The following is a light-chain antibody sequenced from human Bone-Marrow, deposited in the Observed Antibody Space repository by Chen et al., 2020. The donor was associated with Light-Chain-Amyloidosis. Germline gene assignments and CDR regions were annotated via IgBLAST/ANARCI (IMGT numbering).Light chain of an antibody. V-gene: IGLV2-14*01. CDR1: SRYVGGDNH. CDR2: EVT. CDR3: SSYTITNTLV. J-gene: IGLJ1*01. Sequence: QSALTQPASVSGSPGQSITISCPGTSRYVGGDNHVSWYQQHPDKAPKLMIYEVTNRPSWVPDRFSGSKANSTASLTISGLQTEDAADYFCSSYTITNTLVFGSGTRVTVL.